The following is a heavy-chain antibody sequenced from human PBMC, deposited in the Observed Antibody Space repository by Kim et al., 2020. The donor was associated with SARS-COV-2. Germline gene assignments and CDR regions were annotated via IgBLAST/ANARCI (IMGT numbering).Heavy chain of an antibody. V-gene: IGHV3-48*02. CDR3: SRDGSAEERYFDWLLAPHYYYYGMDV. Sequence: GGSLRLSCAASGFTFSSYSMNWVRQAPGKGLEWVSYISSYSSTIYYSDSVLGRFTISRDNAKNSLYLQMNSLIDEDTSVYYCSRDGSAEERYFDWLLAPHYYYYGMDVWGQGTTVTVSS. D-gene: IGHD3-9*01. CDR2: ISSYSSTI. CDR1: GFTFSSYS. J-gene: IGHJ6*02.